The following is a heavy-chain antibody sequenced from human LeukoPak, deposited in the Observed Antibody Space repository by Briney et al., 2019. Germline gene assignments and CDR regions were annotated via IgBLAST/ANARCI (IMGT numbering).Heavy chain of an antibody. Sequence: GGSLRLSCALSGFTSSSYWMHWVRQVPGKGPVWVSRINDDGTYTVYADSVKGRFTISRDNSKNTLYLEVIRLTPEDSAVYYCAKDDAWLRFGEWSQGTLVTVSS. V-gene: IGHV3-74*01. D-gene: IGHD5-12*01. CDR3: AKDDAWLRFGE. J-gene: IGHJ4*02. CDR2: INDDGTYT. CDR1: GFTSSSYW.